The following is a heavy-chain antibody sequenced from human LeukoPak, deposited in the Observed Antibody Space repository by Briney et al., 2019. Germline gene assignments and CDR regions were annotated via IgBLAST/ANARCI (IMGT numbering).Heavy chain of an antibody. V-gene: IGHV3-48*01. J-gene: IGHJ4*02. Sequence: GGSLRLSCAASGFTFNTYTMNWVRQAPGKGLEWVSYISGSSGIIDYADSVRGRFTISRDNAKNSLYLQMNSLRAEDTAVYYCARVVYSSGWYTPGDYWGQGTLVTVSS. D-gene: IGHD6-19*01. CDR2: ISGSSGII. CDR3: ARVVYSSGWYTPGDY. CDR1: GFTFNTYT.